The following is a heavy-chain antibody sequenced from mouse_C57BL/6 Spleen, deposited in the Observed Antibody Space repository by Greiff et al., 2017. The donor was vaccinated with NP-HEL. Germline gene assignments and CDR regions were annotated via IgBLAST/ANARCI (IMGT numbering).Heavy chain of an antibody. CDR3: ARRDRLTRLDY. Sequence: VQLQQPGAELVRPGTSVKLSCKASGYTFTSYWMHWVKQRPGQGLEWIGVIDPSDSYTNYNLKFKGKATLTVDTSSSTAYMQLSSLTSEDSAVYYCARRDRLTRLDYWGQGTTLTVSS. CDR1: GYTFTSYW. J-gene: IGHJ2*01. CDR2: IDPSDSYT. V-gene: IGHV1-59*01.